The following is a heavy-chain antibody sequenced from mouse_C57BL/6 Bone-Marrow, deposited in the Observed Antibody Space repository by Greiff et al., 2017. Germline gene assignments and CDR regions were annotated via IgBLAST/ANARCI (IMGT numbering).Heavy chain of an antibody. CDR3: ASGYYVLPFDY. J-gene: IGHJ2*01. V-gene: IGHV3-6*01. CDR2: ISYDGSN. CDR1: GYSITSGYY. D-gene: IGHD2-3*01. Sequence: EVKLMESGPGLVKPSQSLSLTCSVTGYSITSGYYWNWIRQFPGNKLEWMGYISYDGSNNYNPSLKNRISITRDPSKNQFFLKLNSVTTEYTATYYCASGYYVLPFDYWGQGTTLTVSS.